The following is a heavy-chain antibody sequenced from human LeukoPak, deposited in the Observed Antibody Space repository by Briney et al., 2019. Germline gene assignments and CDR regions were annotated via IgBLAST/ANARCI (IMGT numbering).Heavy chain of an antibody. CDR2: ISSGGTTV. V-gene: IGHV3-11*01. Sequence: PGGSLRLSCAASDFIFSDNHMSWIRQGPGKGLEWVSYISSGGTTVYYADSVKGRFTISRDNVKNSVYLQMNSLRADDTAVYYCARDGYYDSSGYLLRAFDIWGQGTMVTVSS. CDR3: ARDGYYDSSGYLLRAFDI. D-gene: IGHD3-22*01. J-gene: IGHJ3*02. CDR1: DFIFSDNH.